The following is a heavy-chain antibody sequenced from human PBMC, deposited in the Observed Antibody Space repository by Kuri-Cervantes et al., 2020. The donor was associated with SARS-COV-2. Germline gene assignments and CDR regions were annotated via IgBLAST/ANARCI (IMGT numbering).Heavy chain of an antibody. V-gene: IGHV3-66*01. CDR2: IFTDDKT. Sequence: GESLKISCAASGFTVNSYYLNWVRQAPGKGLEWVSVIFTDDKTYYADSVKDRVNMSRDNFRNTVFLQINSLRADDTAVYYCARGNVAVAGDAFDVWGHGTVVTVSS. D-gene: IGHD6-19*01. CDR3: ARGNVAVAGDAFDV. CDR1: GFTVNSYY. J-gene: IGHJ3*01.